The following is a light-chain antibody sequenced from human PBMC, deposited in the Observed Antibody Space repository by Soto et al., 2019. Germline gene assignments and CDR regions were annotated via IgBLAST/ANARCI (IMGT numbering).Light chain of an antibody. CDR1: QGVSRK. J-gene: IGKJ4*01. CDR2: GAS. Sequence: DIVMTQSPATLSVAPGERVTFSCRASQGVSRKLAWYQHKPGQAPRLLISGASTGATGIPARFSGSGSGTEFTLTISSLQSEDCAIYYCQQYHTWPITFGGGSRWRS. V-gene: IGKV3-15*01. CDR3: QQYHTWPIT.